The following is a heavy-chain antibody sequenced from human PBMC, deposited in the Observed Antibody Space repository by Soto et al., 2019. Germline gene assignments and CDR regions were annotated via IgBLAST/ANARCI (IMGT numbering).Heavy chain of an antibody. J-gene: IGHJ4*02. Sequence: GGSLRLSCAASGFTFSSYGMHWVRQAPGKGLEWVAVIWYDGSNKYYADSVKGRFTISRDNSKNTLYLQMNSLRAEDTAVYYCARNGDFDWLLPGYWGQGTLVTVSS. CDR1: GFTFSSYG. V-gene: IGHV3-33*01. CDR3: ARNGDFDWLLPGY. CDR2: IWYDGSNK. D-gene: IGHD3-9*01.